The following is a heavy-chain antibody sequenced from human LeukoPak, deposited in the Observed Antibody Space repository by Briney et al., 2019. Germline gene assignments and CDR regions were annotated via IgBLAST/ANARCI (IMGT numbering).Heavy chain of an antibody. CDR3: ARGGYSSGWYRADI. D-gene: IGHD6-19*01. J-gene: IGHJ3*02. V-gene: IGHV4-4*07. CDR1: GGSISSYY. Sequence: PSETLSLTCTVSGGSISSYYWSWIRQPAGKGLEWIGRIYTSGSTNYNPSLKSRVTMSVDTSKNQFSLKLSSVTAADTAVYYCARGGYSSGWYRADIWGQGTMVTVSS. CDR2: IYTSGST.